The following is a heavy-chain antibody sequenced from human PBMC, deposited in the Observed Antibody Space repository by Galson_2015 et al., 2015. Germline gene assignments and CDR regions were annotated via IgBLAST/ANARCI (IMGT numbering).Heavy chain of an antibody. D-gene: IGHD3-22*01. J-gene: IGHJ4*02. CDR1: GFTFSSYA. CDR2: LSGSGGST. Sequence: SLRLSCAASGFTFSSYAMSWVRQAPGKGLEWVSALSGSGGSTYYADSVKGRFTISRDNSKNTLYLQMNSLRAEDTAVYYCANFYDSSGYYGRGTQYYFDYWGQGTLVTVSS. V-gene: IGHV3-23*01. CDR3: ANFYDSSGYYGRGTQYYFDY.